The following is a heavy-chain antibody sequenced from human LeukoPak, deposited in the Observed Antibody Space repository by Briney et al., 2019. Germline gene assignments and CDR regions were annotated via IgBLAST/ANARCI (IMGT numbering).Heavy chain of an antibody. CDR3: AKDTLAVVVIDDAFDI. CDR1: GFTFSSYA. Sequence: PGGSLRLSCAASGFTFSSYAMSWVRQAPGKGLEWVSAISGSGGSTYYADSVKGRFTISRDNSKNTLYLQMNSLRAEDTAVYYCAKDTLAVVVIDDAFDIWGQGTMVTVSS. V-gene: IGHV3-23*01. D-gene: IGHD3-22*01. J-gene: IGHJ3*02. CDR2: ISGSGGST.